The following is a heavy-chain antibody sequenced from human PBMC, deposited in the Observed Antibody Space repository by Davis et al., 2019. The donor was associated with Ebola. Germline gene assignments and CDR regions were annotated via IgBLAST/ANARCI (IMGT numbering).Heavy chain of an antibody. J-gene: IGHJ6*02. CDR3: ASGGFRELSAYYGMDV. V-gene: IGHV1-2*02. D-gene: IGHD3-10*01. CDR2: INPNNDGT. CDR1: GYTFTDYY. Sequence: ASVKVSCKASGYTFTDYYMHWVRQAPGQGFEWMGWINPNNDGTNYAQKFQGRVSMTRDTSISTAYMELSRLRSDDTAVYYCASGGFRELSAYYGMDVWGQGTTVTVSS.